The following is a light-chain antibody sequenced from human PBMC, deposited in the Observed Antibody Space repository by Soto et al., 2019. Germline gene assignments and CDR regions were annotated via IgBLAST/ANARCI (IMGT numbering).Light chain of an antibody. Sequence: EIVLTQSPGTLSLSPGERATLSCRASQSINSHYLAWYQHNPGQAPRLLIHGASSRATGIPDRFSGSGSGTDFSLTISGLEPEDFAVYYCQQYAGSPPWTFGQGTKVEIK. J-gene: IGKJ1*01. CDR3: QQYAGSPPWT. V-gene: IGKV3-20*01. CDR1: QSINSHY. CDR2: GAS.